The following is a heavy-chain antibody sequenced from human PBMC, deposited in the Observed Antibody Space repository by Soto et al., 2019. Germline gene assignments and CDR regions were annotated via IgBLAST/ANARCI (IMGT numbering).Heavy chain of an antibody. CDR3: AVQALDSSGYRGFDY. CDR1: GGSISSSSYY. CDR2: IYYSGTT. J-gene: IGHJ4*02. Sequence: SETLSLTCTVSGGSISSSSYYWGWIRQPPGKGLEWIGNIYYSGTTYYSPSLRSRVTISLDTSKNQFSLKLSSVTAADTAVYYCAVQALDSSGYRGFDYWGQGTLVTVSS. V-gene: IGHV4-39*01. D-gene: IGHD3-22*01.